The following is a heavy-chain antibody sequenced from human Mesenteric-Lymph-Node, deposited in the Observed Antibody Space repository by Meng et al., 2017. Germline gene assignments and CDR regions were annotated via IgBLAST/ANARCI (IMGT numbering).Heavy chain of an antibody. Sequence: QVQLQESGPGLVKPSQTLSLTCTVSGGSISNSDYYWSWIRQPPGKGLEWIGEINHSGSTNYNPSLKSRVTISVDTSKNQFSLKLSSVTAADTAVYYCARTLRFLEWLLDYWGQGTLVTVSS. CDR2: INHSGST. CDR1: GGSISNSDYY. J-gene: IGHJ4*02. D-gene: IGHD3-3*01. CDR3: ARTLRFLEWLLDY. V-gene: IGHV4-30-4*01.